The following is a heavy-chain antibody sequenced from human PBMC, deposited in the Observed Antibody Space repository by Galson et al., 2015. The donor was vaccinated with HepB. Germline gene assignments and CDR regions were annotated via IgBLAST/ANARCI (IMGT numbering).Heavy chain of an antibody. V-gene: IGHV4-39*07. CDR3: ARDLYYYDSSGYYHDDAFDI. Sequence: SETLSLTCTVSGGSISSSSYYWGWIRQPPGKGLEWIGSIYTSGSTNYNPSLKSRVTISVDTSKNQFSLKLSSVTAADTAVYYCARDLYYYDSSGYYHDDAFDIWGQGTMVTVSS. CDR1: GGSISSSSYY. D-gene: IGHD3-22*01. J-gene: IGHJ3*02. CDR2: IYTSGST.